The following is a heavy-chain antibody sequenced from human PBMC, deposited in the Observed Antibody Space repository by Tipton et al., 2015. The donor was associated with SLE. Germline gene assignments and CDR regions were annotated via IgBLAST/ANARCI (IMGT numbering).Heavy chain of an antibody. D-gene: IGHD3-16*01. CDR2: IRYDGSDK. CDR1: GFTFSDYG. V-gene: IGHV3-30*02. J-gene: IGHJ4*02. Sequence: GSLRLSCAASGFTFSDYGMHWVRQAPGKGLEWVAFIRYDGSDKDYTDSVKGRFTISRDNSKNTLYLQMNRLRVEDTAVYYCAGGTGAYFDHWGQGTLATVSS. CDR3: AGGTGAYFDH.